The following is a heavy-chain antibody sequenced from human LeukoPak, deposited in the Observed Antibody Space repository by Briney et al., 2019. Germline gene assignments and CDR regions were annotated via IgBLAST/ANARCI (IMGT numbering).Heavy chain of an antibody. CDR3: ARYYCPGGTCSHFDY. CDR1: SGSISGYY. CDR2: LYYTGST. J-gene: IGHJ4*02. Sequence: SETPSLTCIVSSGSISGYYWSWIRQPPGKGLEWIGYLYYTGSTDCNPSLKSRVSISVDTSKNQFSLKLSSVTAADTAVYYCARYYCPGGTCSHFDYWGQGTLVTVSS. D-gene: IGHD2-8*02. V-gene: IGHV4-59*08.